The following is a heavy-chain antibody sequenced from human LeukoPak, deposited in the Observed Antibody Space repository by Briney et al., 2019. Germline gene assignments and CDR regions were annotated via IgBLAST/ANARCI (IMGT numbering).Heavy chain of an antibody. D-gene: IGHD3-10*01. CDR3: ATGMVRGRRQNWFDP. Sequence: GGSLRPSCAASGFTFSSYSMNWVRQAPGKGLEWVSYISSSSSTIYYADSVKGRFTISRDNAKNSLYLQMNSLRAEDTAVYYCATGMVRGRRQNWFDPWGQGTLVTVSS. CDR1: GFTFSSYS. CDR2: ISSSSSTI. V-gene: IGHV3-48*01. J-gene: IGHJ5*02.